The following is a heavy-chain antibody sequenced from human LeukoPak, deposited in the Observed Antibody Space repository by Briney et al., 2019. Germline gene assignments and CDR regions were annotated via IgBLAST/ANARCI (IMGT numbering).Heavy chain of an antibody. J-gene: IGHJ4*02. Sequence: GGSLRLSCAATRFTFSSSAMTWVRQAPGKGLEWVSTFSSSDGSTYYADSVKGRFTISRDNSQNTLYLQMNSLRAEDTAVYYCAKTLGGNSLFFFDYWGQGTLVTVSS. CDR3: AKTLGGNSLFFFDY. V-gene: IGHV3-23*01. CDR2: FSSSDGST. D-gene: IGHD4-23*01. CDR1: RFTFSSSA.